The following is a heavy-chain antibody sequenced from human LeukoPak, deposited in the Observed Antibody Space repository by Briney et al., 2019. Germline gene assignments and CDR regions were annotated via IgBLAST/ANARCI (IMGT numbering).Heavy chain of an antibody. J-gene: IGHJ4*02. Sequence: PGGSLRLSCAASGFTFSSYSMNWVRQAPGKGLEWVSSTSSSSSYIYYADSVKGRFTISRDNSKNTLYLQMNSLRAEDTAVYYCASGVTVGATLASGFGYWGQGTLVTVSS. CDR2: TSSSSSYI. D-gene: IGHD1-26*01. CDR3: ASGVTVGATLASGFGY. V-gene: IGHV3-21*04. CDR1: GFTFSSYS.